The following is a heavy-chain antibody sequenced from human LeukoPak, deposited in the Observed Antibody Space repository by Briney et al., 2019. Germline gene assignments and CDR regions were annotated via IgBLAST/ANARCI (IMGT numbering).Heavy chain of an antibody. V-gene: IGHV3-9*01. Sequence: PGRSLRLSCAASGFTFDDYAMRWVRQAPGKGLEWVSGISWNSGSIGYADSVKGRFTISRDNAKNSLYLQMNSLRAEDTALYYCARLGEVIDYWGQGTLVTVSS. CDR2: ISWNSGSI. D-gene: IGHD3-10*01. CDR1: GFTFDDYA. CDR3: ARLGEVIDY. J-gene: IGHJ4*02.